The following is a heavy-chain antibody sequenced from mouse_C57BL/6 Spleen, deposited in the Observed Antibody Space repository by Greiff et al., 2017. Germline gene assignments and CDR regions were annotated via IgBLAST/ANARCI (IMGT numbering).Heavy chain of an antibody. CDR1: GYTFTDYN. CDR2: INPNNGGT. Sequence: VQLQQSGPELVKPGASVKIPCKASGYTFTDYNMDWVKQSHGKSLEWIGDINPNNGGTIYNQKFKGKATLTVAKSSSTAYMELRSLTSEDTAVYYCASLSYAMDYWGQGTTVTVSS. V-gene: IGHV1-18*01. CDR3: ASLSYAMDY. J-gene: IGHJ4*01.